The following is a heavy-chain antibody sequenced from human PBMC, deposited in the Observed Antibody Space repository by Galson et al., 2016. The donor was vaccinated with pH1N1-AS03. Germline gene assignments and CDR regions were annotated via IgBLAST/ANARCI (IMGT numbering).Heavy chain of an antibody. D-gene: IGHD3-3*01. J-gene: IGHJ4*02. V-gene: IGHV1-46*01. CDR1: GYTFTSYN. CDR3: ASSGVGALNGDFDY. Sequence: SVKVSCKASGYTFTSYNMHWVRQAPGQRLEWMGIVRPSGGGTIYAPNVQDRVSLTRDTSTGTFYMELSSLRSDDTGVYFCASSGVGALNGDFDYWGQGTLVTVSS. CDR2: VRPSGGGT.